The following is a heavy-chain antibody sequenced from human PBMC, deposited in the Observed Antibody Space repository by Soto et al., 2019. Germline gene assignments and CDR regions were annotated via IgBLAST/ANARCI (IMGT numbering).Heavy chain of an antibody. CDR3: ARDREDYYDSSGYYPVGYFDY. Sequence: QVQLVESGGGLVKPGGSLRLSCAASGFTFSDYYMSWIRQAPGKGLEWVSYISSSGSTIYYADSVKGRFTISRDNAKNSLYLQMNSLRAEDTAVYHCARDREDYYDSSGYYPVGYFDYWGQGTLVTVSS. CDR1: GFTFSDYY. CDR2: ISSSGSTI. V-gene: IGHV3-11*01. D-gene: IGHD3-22*01. J-gene: IGHJ4*02.